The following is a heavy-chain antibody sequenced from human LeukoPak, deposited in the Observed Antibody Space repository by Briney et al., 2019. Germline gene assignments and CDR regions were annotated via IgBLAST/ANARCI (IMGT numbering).Heavy chain of an antibody. D-gene: IGHD3-22*01. Sequence: GGSLRLSCAASGFTFSDYHMTWIRQAPGKGLEWVSYISGSSIYTRYADSVKGQLTISRDNAKNSLYLQMNSLRAEDTALYYCVRDISGYYFDYWGQGTLVTVSS. CDR2: ISGSSIYT. CDR1: GFTFSDYH. CDR3: VRDISGYYFDY. J-gene: IGHJ4*02. V-gene: IGHV3-11*05.